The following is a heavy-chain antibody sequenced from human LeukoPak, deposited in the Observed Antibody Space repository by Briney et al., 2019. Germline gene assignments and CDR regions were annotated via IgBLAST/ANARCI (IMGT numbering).Heavy chain of an antibody. CDR3: ARDPYYCSGGSCYSGGFDY. D-gene: IGHD2-15*01. Sequence: PSETLSLTCTVSGGSINSYYWGWIRQPPGKGLEWIGYIYYSGSTNYNPSLKSRVTISVDTSKNQFSLKLSSVTAADTAVYYCARDPYYCSGGSCYSGGFDYWGQGTLVTVSS. CDR1: GGSINSYY. J-gene: IGHJ4*02. CDR2: IYYSGST. V-gene: IGHV4-59*01.